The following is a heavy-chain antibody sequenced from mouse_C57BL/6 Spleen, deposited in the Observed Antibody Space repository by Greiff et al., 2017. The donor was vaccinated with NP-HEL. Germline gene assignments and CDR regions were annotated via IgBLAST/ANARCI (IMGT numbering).Heavy chain of an antibody. D-gene: IGHD1-1*01. Sequence: EVQVVESGGDLVKPGGSLKLSCAASGFTFSSYGMSWVRQTPDKRLEWVATISSGGSYTYYPDSVKGRFTISRDNAKNTLYLQQSSLKSEDTAMYYCARRPTDYGSSCGRDYYAMDYWGQGTSVTVSS. CDR1: GFTFSSYG. J-gene: IGHJ4*01. CDR2: ISSGGSYT. V-gene: IGHV5-6*01. CDR3: ARRPTDYGSSCGRDYYAMDY.